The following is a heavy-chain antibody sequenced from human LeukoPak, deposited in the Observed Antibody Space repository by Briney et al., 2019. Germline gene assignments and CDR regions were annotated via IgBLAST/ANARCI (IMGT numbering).Heavy chain of an antibody. CDR3: AGDTEGTIVVVPAAKY. D-gene: IGHD2-2*01. CDR1: GFTFSSYE. CDR2: ISSSGSTI. V-gene: IGHV3-48*03. Sequence: GGSLRLSCAASGFTFSSYEMNWVRQAPGKGVEGGSYISSSGSTIYYADSVKGRFTISRDNAKNSMYLQMNSLRAEDTAVYYCAGDTEGTIVVVPAAKYWGQGTLVTVCS. J-gene: IGHJ4*02.